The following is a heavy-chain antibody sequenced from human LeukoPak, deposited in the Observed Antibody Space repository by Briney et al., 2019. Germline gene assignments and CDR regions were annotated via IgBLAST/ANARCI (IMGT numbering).Heavy chain of an antibody. D-gene: IGHD1-1*01. CDR3: ARDTGTTLFDY. Sequence: GGSLRLSCAASGFTFSSYSMNWVRQAPGKGLEWVSSISSSSSYIYYADSVKGRFTISRDNAKNTLYLQMNSLRAEDTAVYYCARDTGTTLFDYWGQGTLVTVSS. V-gene: IGHV3-21*01. CDR2: ISSSSSYI. J-gene: IGHJ4*02. CDR1: GFTFSSYS.